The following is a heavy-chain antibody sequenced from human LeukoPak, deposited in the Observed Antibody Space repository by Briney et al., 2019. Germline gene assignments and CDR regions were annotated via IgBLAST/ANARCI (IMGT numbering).Heavy chain of an antibody. CDR2: INHSGST. Sequence: SETLSLTCAVYGGSFSGYYWSWIRQPPGKGLEWIGEINHSGSTNYNPSLKSRVTISVDTSKNQFSLKLSSVTAADTAVYYCARAVMSDYWGQGTLVTVSS. J-gene: IGHJ4*02. CDR3: ARAVMSDY. D-gene: IGHD3-16*01. V-gene: IGHV4-34*01. CDR1: GGSFSGYY.